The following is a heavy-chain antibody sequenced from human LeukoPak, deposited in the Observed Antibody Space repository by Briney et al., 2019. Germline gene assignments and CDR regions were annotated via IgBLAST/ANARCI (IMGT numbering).Heavy chain of an antibody. CDR3: ARGLGRAAMVTRGGVRFDY. D-gene: IGHD5-18*01. CDR2: MNPNSGNT. J-gene: IGHJ4*02. Sequence: GASVKVSCEASGYTFTSYEINWVRQATGQGLEWMGWMNPNSGNTSSTKKFQGRVTMTRNTSTSPAYMGLSSLPSEDTAVYCCARGLGRAAMVTRGGVRFDYWGQGTLVTVSS. CDR1: GYTFTSYE. V-gene: IGHV1-8*01.